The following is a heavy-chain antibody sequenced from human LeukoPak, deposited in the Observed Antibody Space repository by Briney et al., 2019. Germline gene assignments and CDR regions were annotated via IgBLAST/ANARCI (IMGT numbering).Heavy chain of an antibody. CDR1: GYSFSSGYY. CDR3: TSFGLNSRTFNWFDP. J-gene: IGHJ5*02. CDR2: IYYPGST. D-gene: IGHD3-16*01. Sequence: SETLSLTCTVSGYSFSSGYYWGWIRQSPGKGLELVGSIYYPGSTYYNPSLNSRITISVDTSKNQFSLKLRSVTVADTVVYYCTSFGLNSRTFNWFDPWGQGTLVTVSS. V-gene: IGHV4-38-2*02.